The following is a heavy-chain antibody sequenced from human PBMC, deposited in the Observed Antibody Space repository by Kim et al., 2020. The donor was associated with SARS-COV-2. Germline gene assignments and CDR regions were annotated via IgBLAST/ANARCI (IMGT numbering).Heavy chain of an antibody. CDR3: ARHRAWFDP. V-gene: IGHV4-59*08. Sequence: SETLSLTCTVSGGSISSYYWSWIRQPPGKGLEWIGYIYYSGSTNYNPSLKSRVTISVDTYKNQFSLMLITVTAADTAVYYCARHRAWFDPWGQGTLVTVSS. CDR1: GGSISSYY. CDR2: IYYSGST. J-gene: IGHJ5*02.